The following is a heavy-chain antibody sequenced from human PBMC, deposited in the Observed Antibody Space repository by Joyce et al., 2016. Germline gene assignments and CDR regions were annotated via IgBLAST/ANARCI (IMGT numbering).Heavy chain of an antibody. D-gene: IGHD2-21*01. CDR3: ARDLPPYYYFDH. CDR1: GFTFSGHS. Sequence: EVQLVESGGGLVKPGGSLRLSCAASGFTFSGHSMNWVRRSAGKWLEWVSSISSSKGFIYYGESVKGRFTIARDNARNSLYLQMNSLRAEDTAVYYCARDLPPYYYFDHWGQGILVTVSS. V-gene: IGHV3-21*02. CDR2: ISSSKGFI. J-gene: IGHJ4*02.